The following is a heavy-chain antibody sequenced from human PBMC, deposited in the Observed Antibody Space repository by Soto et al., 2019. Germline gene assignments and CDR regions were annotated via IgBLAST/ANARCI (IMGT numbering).Heavy chain of an antibody. J-gene: IGHJ6*02. CDR1: GGSISSGDYY. CDR2: IYYSGST. Sequence: SETLSLTCTVSGGSISSGDYYWSWIRQPPGKGLEWIGYIYYSGSTYYNPSLKSRVTMSVDTSKNQFSLKLSSVTAADTAVYYCARDLVVPAARRGYYYYYGMDVWGQGTTVTVS. CDR3: ARDLVVPAARRGYYYYYGMDV. V-gene: IGHV4-30-4*01. D-gene: IGHD2-2*01.